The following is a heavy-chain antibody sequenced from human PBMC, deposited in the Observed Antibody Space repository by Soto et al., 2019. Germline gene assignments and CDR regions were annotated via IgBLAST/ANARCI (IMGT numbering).Heavy chain of an antibody. V-gene: IGHV3-23*01. CDR3: ARRITSSFDY. D-gene: IGHD1-20*01. CDR2: ITGSGDYT. CDR1: GFTFSIYN. J-gene: IGHJ4*02. Sequence: EVHLLESGGGLVQPGGSLRLSCVASGFTFSIYNMNWVRQAPGKGLEWVSGITGSGDYTNYADSVKGRFTISRDNSKNTLYLQMNSLRAEDTAVYFCARRITSSFDYWGQGTLVTVSS.